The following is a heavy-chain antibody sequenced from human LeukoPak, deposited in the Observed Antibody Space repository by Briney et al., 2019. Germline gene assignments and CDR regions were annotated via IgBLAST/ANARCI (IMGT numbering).Heavy chain of an antibody. D-gene: IGHD6-13*01. J-gene: IGHJ4*02. Sequence: PGGSVRLSCAASGFTFSSYGMHWVRQAPGKGLEWVAVISYDGSNKYYADSVKGRFTISRDNSKNTLYLQMNSLRAEDTAVYYCAKDYRYSSSWLWGPFDYWGQGSLVTVSS. V-gene: IGHV3-30*18. CDR2: ISYDGSNK. CDR1: GFTFSSYG. CDR3: AKDYRYSSSWLWGPFDY.